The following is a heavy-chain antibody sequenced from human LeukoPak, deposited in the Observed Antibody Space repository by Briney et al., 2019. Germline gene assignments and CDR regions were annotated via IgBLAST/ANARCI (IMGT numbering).Heavy chain of an antibody. Sequence: ASVKVSCKASGYTFTGYYMHWVRQAPGQGLEWMGWINPNSGGTNYAQKFQGRVTMTRDTSISTAYMELSRLRSDDTAVYYCARDLSPRDRPYNWFDPWGQGTLVTVSS. CDR2: INPNSGGT. D-gene: IGHD1-14*01. J-gene: IGHJ5*02. CDR3: ARDLSPRDRPYNWFDP. CDR1: GYTFTGYY. V-gene: IGHV1-2*02.